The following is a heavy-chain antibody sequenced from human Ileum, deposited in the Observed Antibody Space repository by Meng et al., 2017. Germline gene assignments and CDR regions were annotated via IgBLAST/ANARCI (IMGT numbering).Heavy chain of an antibody. Sequence: GESLKISCAASGIILTGYGMHWVRQTPGKGLEWVAVTWPNDAKRFYHDSAEGRFTISRDRSKNTLYLEMSGLRVDDTAVYYCAAETPRYRGSGCSGTLAAFSVWGPGTLVTVSS. D-gene: IGHD1-26*01. CDR3: AAETPRYRGSGCSGTLAAFSV. J-gene: IGHJ3*01. CDR1: GIILTGYG. V-gene: IGHV3-33*01. CDR2: TWPNDAKR.